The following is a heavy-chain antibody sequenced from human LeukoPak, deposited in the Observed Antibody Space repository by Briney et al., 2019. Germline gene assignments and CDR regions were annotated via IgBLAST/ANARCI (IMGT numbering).Heavy chain of an antibody. CDR2: ISGSSSYI. Sequence: PGGSLRLSCAASGFTFSGHDMNWVRQAPGKGLEWVSSISGSSSYIYYADSLKGRFTISRDNAKKSVYLQMNSLRAEDTAVYYCARGSSNVAARNNWFDPWGQGTLVTVSS. J-gene: IGHJ5*02. CDR3: ARGSSNVAARNNWFDP. V-gene: IGHV3-21*01. CDR1: GFTFSGHD. D-gene: IGHD6-6*01.